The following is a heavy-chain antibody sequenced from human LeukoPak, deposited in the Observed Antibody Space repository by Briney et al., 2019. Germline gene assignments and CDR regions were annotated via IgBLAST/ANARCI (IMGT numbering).Heavy chain of an antibody. Sequence: HAGGSLRLSCAASGFTFSSYGMSWVRQAPGKVLEWVSAISGSGGSTYYADSVKGRFTISRDNSKNTLYLQMNSLRAEDTAVYYCARTTVTSLFDYWGQGTLVTVSS. D-gene: IGHD4-17*01. CDR1: GFTFSSYG. V-gene: IGHV3-23*01. CDR2: ISGSGGST. CDR3: ARTTVTSLFDY. J-gene: IGHJ4*02.